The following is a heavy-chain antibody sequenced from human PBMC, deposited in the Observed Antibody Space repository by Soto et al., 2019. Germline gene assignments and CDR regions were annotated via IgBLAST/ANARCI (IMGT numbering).Heavy chain of an antibody. CDR1: GDSVSSTSTA. V-gene: IGHV6-1*01. CDR3: ARGSYYSGWV. Sequence: SQTLSLTCAISGDSVSSTSTAWSWIRQSPSRGLEWLGRTFYRSNWYTDYAVSVKSRITISPDTSKNQFSLQLNSVTPEDTAVYYCARGSYYSGWVWGQGTLVTVSS. CDR2: TFYRSNWYT. J-gene: IGHJ4*02. D-gene: IGHD6-19*01.